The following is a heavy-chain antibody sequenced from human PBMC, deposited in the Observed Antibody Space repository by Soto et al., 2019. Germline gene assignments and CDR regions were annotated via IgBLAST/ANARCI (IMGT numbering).Heavy chain of an antibody. D-gene: IGHD3-16*01. CDR1: GFTVSSNY. J-gene: IGHJ4*02. CDR3: ARDPPPYTSHLGIH. V-gene: IGHV3-66*01. Sequence: GGSLRLSCAASGFTVSSNYMSWVRQAPGKGLEWVSVIYSGGSTYYADSVKGRFTISRDNSKNTLYLQMNSLRAEDTAVYYCARDPPPYTSHLGIHWGQGTLVTVSS. CDR2: IYSGGST.